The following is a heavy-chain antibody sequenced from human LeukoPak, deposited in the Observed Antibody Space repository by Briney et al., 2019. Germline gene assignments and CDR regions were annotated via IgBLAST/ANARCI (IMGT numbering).Heavy chain of an antibody. D-gene: IGHD2-15*01. CDR1: DDSISSYY. J-gene: IGHJ5*02. CDR2: IYYTGSA. V-gene: IGHV4-59*12. Sequence: SETLSLTCTVSDDSISSYYWSWIRQPPGKGLEWIGYIYYTGSADYNPSLKSRVTISVDRSKNQFSLKLSSVTAADTAVYYCARVFKGCSGGSCYPNWFDPWGQGTLVTVSS. CDR3: ARVFKGCSGGSCYPNWFDP.